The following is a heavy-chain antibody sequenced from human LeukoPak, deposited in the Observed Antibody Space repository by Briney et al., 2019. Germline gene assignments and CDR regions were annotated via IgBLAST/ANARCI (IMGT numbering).Heavy chain of an antibody. CDR2: ISGSGGST. CDR1: GFTFSSYA. Sequence: GSLRLSCXASGFTFSSYAMSWVRQAPGKGLEWVSAISGSGGSTYDADSVKGRFTISRDNSKNTLYLQMNSLRAEDTAVYYCAKGLLRTYYYGSGSYSAFDCWGQGTLVTVSS. V-gene: IGHV3-23*01. D-gene: IGHD3-10*01. J-gene: IGHJ4*02. CDR3: AKGLLRTYYYGSGSYSAFDC.